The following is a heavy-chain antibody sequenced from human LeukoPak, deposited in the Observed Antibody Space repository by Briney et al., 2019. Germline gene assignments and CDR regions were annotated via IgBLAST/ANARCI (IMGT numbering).Heavy chain of an antibody. CDR1: GFTFSSYW. CDR2: INSDGSST. CDR3: AKDAIYGDYDAFDI. J-gene: IGHJ3*02. V-gene: IGHV3-74*01. Sequence: GGSLRLPCAASGFTFSSYWMHWVRQAPGKGLVWVSRINSDGSSTSYADSVKGRFTISRDNAKNTLYLQMNSLRAEDTAVYYCAKDAIYGDYDAFDIWGQGTMVTVSS. D-gene: IGHD4-17*01.